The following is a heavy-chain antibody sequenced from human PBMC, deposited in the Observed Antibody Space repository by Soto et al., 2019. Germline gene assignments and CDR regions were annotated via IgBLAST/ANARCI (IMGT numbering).Heavy chain of an antibody. CDR3: ARVPAHYYDSSGYYYEPHFDY. CDR1: CGSISSGDYY. J-gene: IGHJ4*02. V-gene: IGHV4-30-4*01. Sequence: SETLSLTCTVSCGSISSGDYYWSWIRQPPGKGLEWIGYIYYSGSTYYTPSLKSRVTISVDTSKNQFSLKLSSVTAADTAVYYCARVPAHYYDSSGYYYEPHFDYWGQGTLVTVSS. D-gene: IGHD3-22*01. CDR2: IYYSGST.